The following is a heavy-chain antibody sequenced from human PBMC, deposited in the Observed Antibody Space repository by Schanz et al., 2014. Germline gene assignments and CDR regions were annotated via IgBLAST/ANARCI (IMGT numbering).Heavy chain of an antibody. D-gene: IGHD3-9*01. CDR2: SRNKGHSYTS. CDR1: GFTFSDHY. CDR3: ARRNFYDKSAAFDY. J-gene: IGHJ4*02. V-gene: IGHV3-72*01. Sequence: EVQLVESGGGLAQPGGSLRLSCAASGFTFSDHYMDWVRQAPGKGLEWVGHSRNKGHSYTSEYAASVKGRFTISRDESESSLYLQMDSLKTEDTAVYYCARRNFYDKSAAFDYWGQGSLVTVSS.